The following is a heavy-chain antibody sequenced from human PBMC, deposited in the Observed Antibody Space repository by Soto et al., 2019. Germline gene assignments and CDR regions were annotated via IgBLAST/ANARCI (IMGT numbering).Heavy chain of an antibody. CDR1: GFTFSSYG. CDR3: AKDRDDILTGYYTSLDFDY. V-gene: IGHV3-30*18. D-gene: IGHD3-9*01. Sequence: ESGGGVVQPGRSLRLSCAASGFTFSSYGMHWVRQAPGKGLEWVAVISYDGSNKYYADSVKGRFTISRDNSKNTLYLQMNSLRAEDTAVYYCAKDRDDILTGYYTSLDFDYWGQGTLVTVSS. CDR2: ISYDGSNK. J-gene: IGHJ4*02.